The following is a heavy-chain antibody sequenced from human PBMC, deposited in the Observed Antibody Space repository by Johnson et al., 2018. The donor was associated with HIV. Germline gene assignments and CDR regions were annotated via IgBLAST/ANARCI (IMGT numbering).Heavy chain of an antibody. CDR2: IGTAGDT. V-gene: IGHV3-13*01. CDR3: ARMAAHVSDF. J-gene: IGHJ3*01. D-gene: IGHD5-24*01. CDR1: GFTFSSHW. Sequence: VQLVESGGGVVQPGRSLRLSCAASGFTFSSHWMHWVRQATGKGLEWVSAIGTAGDTYYVDTVKGRFTVSRDNAKNSLYLQMKSLRVEDTAVYYCARMAAHVSDFWGQGTMVTVSS.